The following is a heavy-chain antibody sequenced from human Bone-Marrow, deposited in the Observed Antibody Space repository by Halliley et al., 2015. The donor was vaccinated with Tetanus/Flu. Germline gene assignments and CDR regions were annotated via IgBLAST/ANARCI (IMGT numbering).Heavy chain of an antibody. CDR1: GVSINSYY. CDR2: IYYSGST. J-gene: IGHJ4*02. D-gene: IGHD3-16*01. Sequence: TLSLTCTVSGVSINSYYWSWIRKPPRKGLEWIGYIYYSGSTSYNPSLKSRVTISVDTSKNQFYLNLTSVTAADTAVYYCARNLQTGGTDSWGQGSLVTVSS. V-gene: IGHV4-59*01. CDR3: ARNLQTGGTDS.